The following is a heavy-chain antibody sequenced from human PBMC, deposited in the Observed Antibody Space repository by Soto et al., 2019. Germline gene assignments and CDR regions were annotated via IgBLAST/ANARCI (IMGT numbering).Heavy chain of an antibody. D-gene: IGHD4-17*01. V-gene: IGHV3-9*01. CDR1: GLNFDDFA. CDR3: ARDCGLRCTGWLDP. CDR2: ISWNSGST. J-gene: IGHJ5*02. Sequence: PGGSLRLSCVGTGLNFDDFAMHWVRQAPGKGLEWVSGISWNSGSTDYADPVKGRFTISRDNAQNSLYLQMNSLTAEDTALYYCARDCGLRCTGWLDPWGPGTLVTVSS.